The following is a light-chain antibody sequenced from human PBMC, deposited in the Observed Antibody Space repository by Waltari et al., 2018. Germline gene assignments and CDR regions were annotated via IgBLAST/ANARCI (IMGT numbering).Light chain of an antibody. Sequence: QSALTPPASVSGSPGQSITISCTGTSSDIGSYNYVSWYQQHPGKAPKLIIYDVPTRPSGVSNRFSGSKSGNTASLTISGLQAEDEADYYCSSYMDTTTLELFGGGTSLTVL. CDR3: SSYMDTTTLEL. CDR2: DVP. CDR1: SSDIGSYNY. V-gene: IGLV2-14*03. J-gene: IGLJ2*01.